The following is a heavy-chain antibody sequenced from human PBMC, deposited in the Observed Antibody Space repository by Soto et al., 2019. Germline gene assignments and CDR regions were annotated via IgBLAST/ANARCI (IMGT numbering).Heavy chain of an antibody. D-gene: IGHD4-17*01. Sequence: GASVTVSCKASGYTFTGYYMHWVRQAPGQGLEWRGWINPNSGGTNYAQKFQGWVTMTRDTSISTAYMELSRLRSDDTAVYYCARDDDYGDYELSYWGQGTLVTVSS. CDR3: ARDDDYGDYELSY. CDR1: GYTFTGYY. J-gene: IGHJ4*02. CDR2: INPNSGGT. V-gene: IGHV1-2*04.